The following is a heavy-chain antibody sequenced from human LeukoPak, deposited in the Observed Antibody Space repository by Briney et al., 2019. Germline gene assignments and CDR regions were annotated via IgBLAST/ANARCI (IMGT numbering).Heavy chain of an antibody. J-gene: IGHJ4*02. V-gene: IGHV3-21*01. CDR3: ATGSGYYYFDY. CDR1: GFTFNTYS. CDR2: ITSSSSYI. Sequence: GGSLRLSCAASGFTFNTYSMNWVRQAPGKGLEWVSSITSSSSYIYYADSVKGRFTISRDNAKNSLYLQMNSLRAEDTAVYYCATGSGYYYFDYWGQGTLVTVSS. D-gene: IGHD3-22*01.